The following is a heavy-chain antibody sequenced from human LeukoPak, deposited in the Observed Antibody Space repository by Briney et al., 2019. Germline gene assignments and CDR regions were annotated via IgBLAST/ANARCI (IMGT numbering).Heavy chain of an antibody. V-gene: IGHV1-8*03. D-gene: IGHD2-2*02. Sequence: ASVKVSCKASGYTFTSYDINWVRQATGQGLEWMGWMNPNSGNTGYAQKFQGRVTITRNTSISTAYMELSSLRSEDTAVYYCARGRTADIVVVPAAIPEELDYWGQGTLVTVSS. J-gene: IGHJ4*02. CDR3: ARGRTADIVVVPAAIPEELDY. CDR2: MNPNSGNT. CDR1: GYTFTSYD.